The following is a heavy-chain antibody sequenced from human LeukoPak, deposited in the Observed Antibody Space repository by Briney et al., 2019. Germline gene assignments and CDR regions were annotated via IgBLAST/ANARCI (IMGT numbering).Heavy chain of an antibody. Sequence: ASVKVSCKASGYTFTTYGFCWLRQPPGHGLEWVGWISTNTGKTNYAQKFQGRVTMATDTSTTTAYMELSNLRPDDTALYYCAKVAGDRMDYWGQGTLVTVSS. D-gene: IGHD6-13*01. CDR1: GYTFTTYG. CDR2: ISTNTGKT. V-gene: IGHV1-18*01. J-gene: IGHJ4*02. CDR3: AKVAGDRMDY.